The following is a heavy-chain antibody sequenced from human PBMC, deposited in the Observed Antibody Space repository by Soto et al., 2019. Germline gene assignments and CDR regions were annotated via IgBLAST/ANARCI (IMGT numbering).Heavy chain of an antibody. V-gene: IGHV3-49*03. CDR3: TRVRGGPMVRGVIWGPIGY. J-gene: IGHJ4*02. Sequence: GGSLRLSCTASGFTFGDYAMSWFRQAPGKGLEWVGFIRSKAYGGTTEYAASVKGRFTISRDDSKSIAYLQMNSLKTKDTAVYYCTRVRGGPMVRGVIWGPIGYWGQGTLVTVSS. CDR2: IRSKAYGGTT. D-gene: IGHD3-10*01. CDR1: GFTFGDYA.